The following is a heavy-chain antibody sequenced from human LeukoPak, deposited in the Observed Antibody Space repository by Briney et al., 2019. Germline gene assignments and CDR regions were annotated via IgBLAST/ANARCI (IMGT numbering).Heavy chain of an antibody. CDR1: GGSISSGGYS. D-gene: IGHD3-22*01. J-gene: IGHJ4*02. CDR3: ARESRYYYDSSGYYYFDY. V-gene: IGHV4-30-2*01. CDR2: IYHSGST. Sequence: NPSQTLSLTCAVPGGSISSGGYSWSWIRQPPGKGLEWIVYIYHSGSTYYNPSLKSRVTISVDRSKNQFSLKLSSVTAADTAVYYCARESRYYYDSSGYYYFDYWGQGTLVTVSS.